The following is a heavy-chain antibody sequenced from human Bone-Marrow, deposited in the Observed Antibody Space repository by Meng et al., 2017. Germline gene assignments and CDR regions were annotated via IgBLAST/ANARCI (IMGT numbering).Heavy chain of an antibody. V-gene: IGHV3-23*01. CDR3: AKDHQQLVPFQH. CDR2: ISNNGDT. D-gene: IGHD6-13*01. CDR1: GFTFTSYG. J-gene: IGHJ1*01. Sequence: GESLKISCRTSGFTFTSYGMGWVRQAPGKGLEWVATISNNGDTHYADSMTGRFIISRDNSKNTLYLQMNSLRAEDTAVYYCAKDHQQLVPFQHWGQGTLVTVSS.